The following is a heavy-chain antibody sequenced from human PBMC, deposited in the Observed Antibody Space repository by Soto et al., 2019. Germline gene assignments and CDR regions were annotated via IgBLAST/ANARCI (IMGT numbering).Heavy chain of an antibody. CDR3: ARDKKPRVYYFDY. Sequence: QVQLVQSGAEVKKPGSSVKVSCKASGGTFSSYTISWVRQAPGQGLEWMGRIIPILGIAHYAQKFQGRVTITADKSTGTGYMAVSSLSSEDTAVDYCARDKKPRVYYFDYWGEGTLVTVSS. J-gene: IGHJ4*02. CDR1: GGTFSSYT. D-gene: IGHD6-6*01. V-gene: IGHV1-69*08. CDR2: IIPILGIA.